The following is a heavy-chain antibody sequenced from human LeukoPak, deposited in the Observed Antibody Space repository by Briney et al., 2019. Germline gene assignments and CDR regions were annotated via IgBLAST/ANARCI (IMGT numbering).Heavy chain of an antibody. V-gene: IGHV1-18*01. CDR1: GYTFTNYG. CDR3: ARDPLDYVWGSYREGVDAFDI. J-gene: IGHJ3*02. CDR2: ISPYNVNT. D-gene: IGHD3-16*02. Sequence: GASVKVSCKASGYTFTNYGISWVRQAPGQGLEWMGWISPYNVNTNYAQKLQGRVTMTTDTSTSTAYMELRSLRSDDTAVYYCARDPLDYVWGSYREGVDAFDIWGQGTMVTVSS.